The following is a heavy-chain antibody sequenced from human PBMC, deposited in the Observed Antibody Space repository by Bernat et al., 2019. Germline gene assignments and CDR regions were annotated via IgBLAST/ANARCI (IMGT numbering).Heavy chain of an antibody. CDR3: ARGRTDYDILTGYYAAFYYFDD. CDR2: IYYSGST. D-gene: IGHD3-9*01. V-gene: IGHV4-31*03. J-gene: IGHJ4*02. CDR1: GGSISSGGYY. Sequence: QVQLQESGPGLVKPSQTLSLTCTVSGGSISSGGYYWSWIRQHPGKGLEWIGYIYYSGSTYYNPSLKSRVTISVDTSKNQFSLKLSSVTAADTAVYYCARGRTDYDILTGYYAAFYYFDDWGQGTLVTVSS.